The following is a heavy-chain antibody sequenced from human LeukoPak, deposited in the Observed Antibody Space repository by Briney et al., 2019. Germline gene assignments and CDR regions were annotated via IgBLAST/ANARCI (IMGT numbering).Heavy chain of an antibody. CDR3: ASPAKGAYYYYYMDV. J-gene: IGHJ6*03. D-gene: IGHD2-2*01. CDR2: ISTYNGNT. CDR1: GYSFHPYG. V-gene: IGHV1-18*01. Sequence: ASVTVSCKTSGYSFHPYGLTWVRQAPGQGLEWMGWISTYNGNTNYAQKFQGRVSMTTDTSTNTAYLELRGLRSNDTAVYFCASPAKGAYYYYYMDVWGKGTTVTVSS.